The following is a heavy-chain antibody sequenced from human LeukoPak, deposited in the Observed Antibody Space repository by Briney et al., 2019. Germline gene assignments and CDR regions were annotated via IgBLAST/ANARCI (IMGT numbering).Heavy chain of an antibody. V-gene: IGHV3-21*01. J-gene: IGHJ3*02. CDR3: AREGGFHYDSSGDAFDI. Sequence: GGSLRLSCAASGFTFRRYTMTWVHQAPGRGLEWVSSISSNSAYIYYADSLRGRLTISRDNAKNSLCLQVDSLGADDTAVYYCAREGGFHYDSSGDAFDIWGQGQWSPSL. CDR1: GFTFRRYT. D-gene: IGHD3-22*01. CDR2: ISSNSAYI.